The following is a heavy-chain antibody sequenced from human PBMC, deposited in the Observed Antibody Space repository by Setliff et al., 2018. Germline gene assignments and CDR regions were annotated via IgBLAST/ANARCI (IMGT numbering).Heavy chain of an antibody. CDR2: ISGSASST. CDR3: AKKLPGVRYFDY. CDR1: GFTFSNYA. V-gene: IGHV3-23*01. D-gene: IGHD1-7*01. Sequence: PGGSLRLSCAASGFTFSNYAMGWVRQAPGEGLEWVSSISGSASSTYYADSVKGRFTISRDNSKNTLYLQMNSLRAEDTAVYYCAKKLPGVRYFDYCGQGTLVTVSS. J-gene: IGHJ4*02.